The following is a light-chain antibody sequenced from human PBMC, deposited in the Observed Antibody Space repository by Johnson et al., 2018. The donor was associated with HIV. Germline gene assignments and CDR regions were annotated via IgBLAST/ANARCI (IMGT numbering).Light chain of an antibody. V-gene: IGLV1-51*02. CDR3: GTWDSSLSAHV. J-gene: IGLJ1*01. CDR1: TSNIGNNY. Sequence: QSVLTQPPSVSAAPGQKVTISCSGGTSNIGNNYVSWYQHLPGTAPKLLIYENNKRPSGIPDRFSGSKSGTSATLGITGLQTGDEDDYYCGTWDSSLSAHVFGTGTKVTV. CDR2: ENN.